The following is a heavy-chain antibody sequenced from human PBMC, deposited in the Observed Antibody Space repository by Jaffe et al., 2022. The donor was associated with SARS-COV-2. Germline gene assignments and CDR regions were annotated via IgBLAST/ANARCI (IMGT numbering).Heavy chain of an antibody. CDR2: ISYDGSNK. Sequence: QVQLVESGGGVVQPGRSLRLSCAASGFTFSSYAMHWVRQAPGKGLEWVAVISYDGSNKYYADSVKGRFTISRDNSKNTLYLQMNSLRAEDTAVYYCARGGRDSSPYYYYMDVWGKGTTVTVSS. V-gene: IGHV3-30*04. CDR1: GFTFSSYA. J-gene: IGHJ6*03. D-gene: IGHD3-22*01. CDR3: ARGGRDSSPYYYYMDV.